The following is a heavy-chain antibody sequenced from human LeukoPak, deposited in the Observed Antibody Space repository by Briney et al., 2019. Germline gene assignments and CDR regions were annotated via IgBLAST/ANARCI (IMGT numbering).Heavy chain of an antibody. Sequence: PSETLSLTCTVSGGSISSYYWSWIRQPPGKGLEWIGYIYYSGSTNYNPSLKSRVTISVETSKNEFSLKLRSVTAADTAVYYCARYYGSGSYLENWFDPWGQGTLVTVSS. CDR3: ARYYGSGSYLENWFDP. V-gene: IGHV4-59*01. J-gene: IGHJ5*02. D-gene: IGHD3-10*01. CDR2: IYYSGST. CDR1: GGSISSYY.